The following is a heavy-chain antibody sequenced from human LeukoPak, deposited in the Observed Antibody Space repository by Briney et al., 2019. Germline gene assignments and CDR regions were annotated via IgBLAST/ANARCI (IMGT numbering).Heavy chain of an antibody. V-gene: IGHV3-15*01. CDR2: KLIEMERGIT. CDR1: GHPLLLAW. Sequence: GGAPRLSCGPSGHPLLLAWTTCGPPAPEGGGGCVGRKLIEMERGITDYAAPVRGRFTILRDDSINTLFMQMNSLKTEDTAVYYCTTDHCSYTSTDGSLTFYFDYWGQGILVTVSS. D-gene: IGHD2-2*01. J-gene: IGHJ4*02. CDR3: TTDHCSYTSTDGSLTFYFDY.